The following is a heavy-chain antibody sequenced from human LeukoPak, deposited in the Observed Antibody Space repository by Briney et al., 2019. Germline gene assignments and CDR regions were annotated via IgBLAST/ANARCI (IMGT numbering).Heavy chain of an antibody. D-gene: IGHD3-22*01. V-gene: IGHV4-39*01. Sequence: SETPSLTCTVSGGSISSSSYYWGWIRQPPGKGLEWIGSIYYSGSTSYNPSLKSRVTISVDTSKNQFSLKLSSVTAADTAVYYCARGITMIVVVIHDWYFDLWGRGTLVTVSS. CDR3: ARGITMIVVVIHDWYFDL. CDR1: GGSISSSSYY. CDR2: IYYSGST. J-gene: IGHJ2*01.